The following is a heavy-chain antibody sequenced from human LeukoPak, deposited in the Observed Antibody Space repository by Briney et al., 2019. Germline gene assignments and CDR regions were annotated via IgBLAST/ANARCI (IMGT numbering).Heavy chain of an antibody. CDR1: GGSISSYY. Sequence: SETLSLTCTVSGGSISSYYLTWIRQPPGKGLEWIGYIYNNGNTNYSSSLKSRVTISVDTSKNQFSLKLASVTAADTAVYYCVRAGEIAATGDYWGQGILVTVSS. V-gene: IGHV4-59*01. CDR2: IYNNGNT. J-gene: IGHJ4*02. D-gene: IGHD6-13*01. CDR3: VRAGEIAATGDY.